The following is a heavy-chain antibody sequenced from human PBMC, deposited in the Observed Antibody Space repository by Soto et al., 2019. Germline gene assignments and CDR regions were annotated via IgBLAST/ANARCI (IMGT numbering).Heavy chain of an antibody. J-gene: IGHJ4*02. CDR1: GASITSSSY. D-gene: IGHD2-8*02. CDR2: FSLSGTT. CDR3: ARGMTPPGAPAWYYFDS. V-gene: IGHV4-4*07. Sequence: SETLSLTCTVTGASITSSSYWSWIRQPAGKGLEWIGRFSLSGTTNYNPSLRSRVTMSADVSKNQFSLRLTSVTAADTALYYCARGMTPPGAPAWYYFDSWGQGTLVTVSS.